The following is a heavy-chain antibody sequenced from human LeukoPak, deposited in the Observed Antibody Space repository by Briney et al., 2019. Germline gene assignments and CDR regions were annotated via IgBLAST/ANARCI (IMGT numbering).Heavy chain of an antibody. J-gene: IGHJ4*02. V-gene: IGHV7-4-1*02. Sequence: ASVKVSCKASGYTFTSYAMNWVRQAPGQGLEWMGWINTNTGNPTYAQGFTGRFVFSLDTSVSTAYLQISSLKAEDTAVYYCGRDCSSTSCYYFDYWGQGTLVTVSS. D-gene: IGHD2-2*01. CDR3: GRDCSSTSCYYFDY. CDR2: INTNTGNP. CDR1: GYTFTSYA.